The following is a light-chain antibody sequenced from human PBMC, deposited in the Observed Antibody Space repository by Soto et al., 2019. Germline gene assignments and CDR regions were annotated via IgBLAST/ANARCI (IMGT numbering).Light chain of an antibody. V-gene: IGLV2-14*01. CDR3: SSYTRSSTY. Sequence: QSALNQPASVSGSPGQSITISCTGTSSDVGGYNYVSWYQQHPGKAPKLMIYEVSNRPSGVSNRFSGSKSGNTASLTISGLQAEDEADYYCSSYTRSSTYFGTGTKLTVL. CDR1: SSDVGGYNY. J-gene: IGLJ1*01. CDR2: EVS.